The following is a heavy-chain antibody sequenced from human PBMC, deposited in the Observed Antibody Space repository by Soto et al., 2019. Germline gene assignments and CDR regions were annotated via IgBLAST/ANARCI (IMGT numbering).Heavy chain of an antibody. D-gene: IGHD3-10*01. J-gene: IGHJ4*02. CDR3: ARDTSSGEYDY. Sequence: QVQLVQSGAEVKKPGASVKVSCKASGYTFTSYGISWVRQAPGQGLEWMGWINVYNGNTNYAQKLQGRVTMTTDTSTSSAYLDLSSLRSDDTAVYFCARDTSSGEYDYWGQGTLVTVSS. V-gene: IGHV1-18*01. CDR2: INVYNGNT. CDR1: GYTFTSYG.